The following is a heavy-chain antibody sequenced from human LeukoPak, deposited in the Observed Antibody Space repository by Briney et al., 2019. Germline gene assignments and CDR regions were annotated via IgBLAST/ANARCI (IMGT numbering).Heavy chain of an antibody. CDR2: IKGDMSDT. CDR1: VFSLSSYW. CDR3: TRDPGDV. Sequence: PGGSLRLSCEASVFSLSSYWMSWVRQAPGRGLWWVATIKGDMSDTYHVDSVRGGFTLSRDNAKNSLYLQRNSPREEETGLSFVTRDPGDVWGKGTTVIVSS. V-gene: IGHV3-7*01. J-gene: IGHJ6*03.